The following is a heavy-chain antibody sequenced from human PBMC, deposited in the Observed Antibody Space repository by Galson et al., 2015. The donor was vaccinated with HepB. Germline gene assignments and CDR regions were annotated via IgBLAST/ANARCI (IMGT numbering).Heavy chain of an antibody. V-gene: IGHV1-69*06. Sequence: SVKVSCKASGGTFSSYAISWVRQAPGQGLEWMGGIIPIFGTANYAQKFQGRVTITADKSTSTAYMELSSLRSEDTAVYYCARVVVAATPPRFYYYYGMTSGAKGPRSPSP. CDR2: IIPIFGTA. CDR1: GGTFSSYA. CDR3: ARVVVAATPPRFYYYYGMTS. D-gene: IGHD2-15*01. J-gene: IGHJ6*02.